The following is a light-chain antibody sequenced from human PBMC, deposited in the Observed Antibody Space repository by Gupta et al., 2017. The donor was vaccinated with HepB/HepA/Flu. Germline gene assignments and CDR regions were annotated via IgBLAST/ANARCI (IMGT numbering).Light chain of an antibody. CDR3: QSADTSGTYPRI. CDR2: NDS. Sequence: SYELTQPPSVSVSPGQTARISCSGDALPRQYAYWYQQKPGQAPVLLIYNDSERPSGIPERFSGSSSGTTVTLTISGVQAEDEAAYYCQSADTSGTYPRIFGGGTKLTVL. CDR1: ALPRQY. J-gene: IGLJ2*01. V-gene: IGLV3-25*03.